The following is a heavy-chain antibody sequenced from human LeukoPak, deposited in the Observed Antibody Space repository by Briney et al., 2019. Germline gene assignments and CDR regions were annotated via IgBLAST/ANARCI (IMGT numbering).Heavy chain of an antibody. CDR3: AKSHYYDSTGYYYYYYGMDV. CDR2: ISGSGGST. V-gene: IGHV3-23*01. J-gene: IGHJ6*02. Sequence: GGSLRLSCAASGFTFSSYAMSWVRQAPGKGLEWVSGISGSGGSTYYADSVKGRFTISRDNSKNTLYLQMNSLRAEDTAVYYCAKSHYYDSTGYYYYYYGMDVWGQGTTVTVSS. CDR1: GFTFSSYA. D-gene: IGHD3-22*01.